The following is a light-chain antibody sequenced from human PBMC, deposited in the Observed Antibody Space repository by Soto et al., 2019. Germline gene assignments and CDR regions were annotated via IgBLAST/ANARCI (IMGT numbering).Light chain of an antibody. CDR1: QGIRNF. CDR2: AAS. J-gene: IGKJ3*01. CDR3: QKYSSVPV. Sequence: DIQMTQSPTSLSASVGDRVTITCRASQGIRNFVAWYQQKPGKAPKLLSYAASTLQSGVPSRFSGSGSGTDFTLTINSLQPEDVATYSCQKYSSVPVFGPGTKVEI. V-gene: IGKV1-27*01.